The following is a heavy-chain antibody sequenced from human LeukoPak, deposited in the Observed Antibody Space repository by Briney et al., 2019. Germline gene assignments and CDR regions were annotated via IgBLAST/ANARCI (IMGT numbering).Heavy chain of an antibody. D-gene: IGHD6-19*01. J-gene: IGHJ4*02. Sequence: GGSLRLSCAASGFTFSSYEMNWVRQAPGKGLEWVSYISSSSSTIYYADSVKGRFTISRDNAKNSLYLQMNSLRAEDTAVYYCARISIAVSGGFDYWGQGTLVTVSS. V-gene: IGHV3-48*01. CDR2: ISSSSSTI. CDR1: GFTFSSYE. CDR3: ARISIAVSGGFDY.